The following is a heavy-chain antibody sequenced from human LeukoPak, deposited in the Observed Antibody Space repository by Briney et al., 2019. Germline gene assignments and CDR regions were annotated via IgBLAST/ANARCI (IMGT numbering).Heavy chain of an antibody. CDR3: AKDTYYYDSSGYYEPDY. D-gene: IGHD3-22*01. CDR2: IYTGGTT. V-gene: IGHV3-53*05. Sequence: PGGSLRLSCAASGFTVSSNYMSWVRQAPGKGLEWVSVIYTGGTTYYADSVKGRFTISRDNSKNTLYLQMNSLRAEDTAVYYCAKDTYYYDSSGYYEPDYWGQGTLVTVSS. J-gene: IGHJ4*02. CDR1: GFTVSSNY.